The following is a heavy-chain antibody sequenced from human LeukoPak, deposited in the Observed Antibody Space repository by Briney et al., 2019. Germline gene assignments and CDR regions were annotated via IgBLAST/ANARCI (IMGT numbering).Heavy chain of an antibody. Sequence: TGGSLRLSCAASGFTFSSYGMHWVRQAPGKGLEWVAVIWYDGSNKYYADSVKGRFTISRDNSKNTLYLQMNSLRAEDTAVYYCARGQSAYYDIWSGYYTPFYFDYWGQGTLVTVSS. CDR1: GFTFSSYG. D-gene: IGHD3-3*01. CDR2: IWYDGSNK. CDR3: ARGQSAYYDIWSGYYTPFYFDY. J-gene: IGHJ4*02. V-gene: IGHV3-33*01.